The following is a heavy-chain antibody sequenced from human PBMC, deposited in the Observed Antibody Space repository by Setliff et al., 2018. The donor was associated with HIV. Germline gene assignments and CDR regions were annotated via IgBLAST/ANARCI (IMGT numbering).Heavy chain of an antibody. J-gene: IGHJ4*02. V-gene: IGHV4-59*08. D-gene: IGHD5-12*01. Sequence: SETLSLTCTVSGGSISSYYWSWIRQPPGKGLEWIGSIYHSGSTYYNPSLKSRVTISVDTSKNQFSLKLSSVTAADTAVYYCARMYSGYDWSPAGARTRYFDYWGQGTLVTVSS. CDR2: IYHSGST. CDR1: GGSISSYY. CDR3: ARMYSGYDWSPAGARTRYFDY.